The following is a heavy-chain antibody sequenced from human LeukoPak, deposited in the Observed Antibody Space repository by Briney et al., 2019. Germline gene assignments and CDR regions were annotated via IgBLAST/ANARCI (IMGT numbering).Heavy chain of an antibody. Sequence: SETLSLTCTVSGGSVSSGSYYWSWIRQPPGKGLEWIGYIYYSGSTNYNPSLKSRVTISVDTSKNQFSLKLSSVTAADTAVYYCARARNWGLPIDYWGQGTLVTVSS. CDR2: IYYSGST. V-gene: IGHV4-61*01. J-gene: IGHJ4*02. CDR3: ARARNWGLPIDY. D-gene: IGHD7-27*01. CDR1: GGSVSSGSYY.